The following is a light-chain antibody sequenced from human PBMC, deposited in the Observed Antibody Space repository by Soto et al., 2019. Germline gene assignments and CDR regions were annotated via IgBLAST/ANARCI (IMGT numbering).Light chain of an antibody. CDR1: SSDVGGYNY. CDR3: ISYTSISTYV. Sequence: QSVLTQPASVSGSPGQSITISCTGTSSDVGGYNYVSWYQHHPGKAPRLMIYEVSNRPSGVSDRFSGSKSGNTASLTISGLLAEDEADYYCISYTSISTYVFGTGTKLTVL. J-gene: IGLJ1*01. CDR2: EVS. V-gene: IGLV2-14*01.